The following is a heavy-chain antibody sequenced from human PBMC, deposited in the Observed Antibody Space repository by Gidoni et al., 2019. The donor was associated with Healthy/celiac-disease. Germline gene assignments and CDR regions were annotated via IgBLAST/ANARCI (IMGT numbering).Heavy chain of an antibody. CDR1: GGSISSGGYS. CDR2: IYHSGST. D-gene: IGHD6-13*01. J-gene: IGHJ6*02. V-gene: IGHV4-30-2*01. Sequence: QLQLQESGSGLVKPSQTLSLTCAVSGGSISSGGYSWSWIRQPPGKGLEWIGYIYHSGSTYYNPSLKSRVTISVDRSKNQFSLKLSSVTAADTAVYYCARASYSSSWYVSRYYYGMDVWGQGTTVTVSS. CDR3: ARASYSSSWYVSRYYYGMDV.